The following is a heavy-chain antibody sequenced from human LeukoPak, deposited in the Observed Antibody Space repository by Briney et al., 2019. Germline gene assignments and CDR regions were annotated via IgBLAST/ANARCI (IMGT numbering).Heavy chain of an antibody. V-gene: IGHV4-59*08. CDR2: IYYTGST. D-gene: IGHD3-22*01. CDR1: GGSISSYY. Sequence: SETLSLTCTVSGGSISSYYWSWIRQPPRKGLEWIGYIYYTGSTKYNASLKSRVTISVDTSKNQLSLRLSSVTAADTAVYYCARHPHYYFDNTARWGQGTLVTVSS. J-gene: IGHJ4*02. CDR3: ARHPHYYFDNTAR.